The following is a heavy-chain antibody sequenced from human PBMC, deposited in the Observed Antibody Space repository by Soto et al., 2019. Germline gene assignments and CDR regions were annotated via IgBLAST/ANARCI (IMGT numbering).Heavy chain of an antibody. CDR1: GVTFSNFA. J-gene: IGHJ4*02. CDR2: LTGSSGVT. Sequence: GGSLRLSRVFSGVTFSNFAVSGVRQAPGKGLEWVSTLTGSSGVTYYADSVKGRFAISRDNSRNTLSLQMNSLTAEDTAVYYCAKGGATYGLLTHDYWGQGTRVTVSS. V-gene: IGHV3-23*01. CDR3: AKGGATYGLLTHDY. D-gene: IGHD3-9*01.